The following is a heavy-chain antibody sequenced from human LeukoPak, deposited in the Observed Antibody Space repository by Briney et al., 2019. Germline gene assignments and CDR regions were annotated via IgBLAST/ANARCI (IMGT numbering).Heavy chain of an antibody. Sequence: GGSLRLSCAASGFTFSSYAMSWVRQAPGKGLEWVSAISGSGGSTYYADSVKGRFTISRDNAKNSLYLQMNSLRAEDTAVYYCATTLRYDFLDVWGQGTTVTVSS. J-gene: IGHJ6*02. CDR1: GFTFSSYA. CDR2: ISGSGGST. V-gene: IGHV3-23*01. D-gene: IGHD3-3*01. CDR3: ATTLRYDFLDV.